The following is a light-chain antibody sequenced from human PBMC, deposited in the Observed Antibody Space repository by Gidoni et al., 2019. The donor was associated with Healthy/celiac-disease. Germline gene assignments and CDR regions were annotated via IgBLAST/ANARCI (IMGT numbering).Light chain of an antibody. CDR2: QDS. J-gene: IGLJ2*01. CDR3: QAWDSSTHVV. CDR1: KLEDKY. V-gene: IGLV3-1*01. Sequence: SYELTQPPSVSVSLGQTASITCSGDKLEDKYACWYQQKPGQSPVLVIYQDSKRPTGIPGRFSGSNSGNTATLTISGTQAMDEADYYCQAWDSSTHVVFGGGTKLTVL.